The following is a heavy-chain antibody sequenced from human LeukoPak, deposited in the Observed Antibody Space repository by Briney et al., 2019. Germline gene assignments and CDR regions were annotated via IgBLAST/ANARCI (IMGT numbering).Heavy chain of an antibody. V-gene: IGHV1-69*04. CDR3: ARGFHRLYGSGSYYNPEFDY. Sequence: ASVKVSCKASGGTFSSYAISWARQAPGQGLEWMGRIIPILGIANYAQKFQGRVTITADKSTSTAYMELSSLRSEDTAVYYCARGFHRLYGSGSYYNPEFDYWGQGTLVTVSS. J-gene: IGHJ4*02. CDR2: IIPILGIA. D-gene: IGHD3-10*01. CDR1: GGTFSSYA.